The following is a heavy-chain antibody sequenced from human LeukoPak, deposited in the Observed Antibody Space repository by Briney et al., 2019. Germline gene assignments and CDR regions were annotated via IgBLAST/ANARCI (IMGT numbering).Heavy chain of an antibody. Sequence: GGSLRLSCTASGFTFGDYAMSWFRQAPGKGLEWVGFIRSKAYGGTTEYAASVKGRFTSSRDDSKSIAYLQMNSLKTEDTAVYYCSGYSNYVGQDYYYMDVWGKGTTVTVSS. CDR2: IRSKAYGGTT. CDR1: GFTFGDYA. J-gene: IGHJ6*03. D-gene: IGHD4-11*01. V-gene: IGHV3-49*03. CDR3: SGYSNYVGQDYYYMDV.